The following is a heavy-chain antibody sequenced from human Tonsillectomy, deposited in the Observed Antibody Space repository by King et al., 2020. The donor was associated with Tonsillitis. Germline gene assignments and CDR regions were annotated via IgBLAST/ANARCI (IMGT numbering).Heavy chain of an antibody. CDR2: IRHDGSKE. V-gene: IGHV3-30*02. Sequence: HVQLVESGGGVVQPGGSLRLSCAAAGFIFSDYSMHCVRQAPGKGLEWVAFIRHDGSKEMYADSVKGRFTIFRDNSKNTLYVQMSSLSADDTAVYYCAKALRDYHDSSGYYYAFDIWGQGTAVTVSS. CDR3: AKALRDYHDSSGYYYAFDI. CDR1: GFIFSDYS. D-gene: IGHD3-22*01. J-gene: IGHJ3*02.